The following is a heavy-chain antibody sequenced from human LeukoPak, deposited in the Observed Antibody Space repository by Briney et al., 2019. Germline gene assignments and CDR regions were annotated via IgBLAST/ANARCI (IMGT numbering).Heavy chain of an antibody. CDR1: GFTFSNVW. D-gene: IGHD6-25*01. CDR2: IKSKADGGTT. Sequence: EGSLRLSCAASGFTFSNVWMSWVRQAPGKGLEWIGLIKSKADGGTTGSAAPVKGRFTISRDDSKNTLYLQMNSLKIEDTAVYYCTTAPDAAIWGQGTLVTVSS. V-gene: IGHV3-15*01. CDR3: TTAPDAAI. J-gene: IGHJ4*02.